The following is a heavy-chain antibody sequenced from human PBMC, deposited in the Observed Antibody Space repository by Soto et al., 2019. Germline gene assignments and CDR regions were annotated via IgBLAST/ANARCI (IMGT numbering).Heavy chain of an antibody. D-gene: IGHD6-13*01. J-gene: IGHJ6*02. CDR2: IIPIFGTA. V-gene: IGHV1-69*13. Sequence: SVKVSCKASGGTFSSYAISWVRQAPGQGLEWMGGIIPIFGTANYAQKFQGRVTITADESTSTAYMELSSLRSEDTAVYYCARDGAANIDYYYGMDVWGQGTTVTVSS. CDR3: ARDGAANIDYYYGMDV. CDR1: GGTFSSYA.